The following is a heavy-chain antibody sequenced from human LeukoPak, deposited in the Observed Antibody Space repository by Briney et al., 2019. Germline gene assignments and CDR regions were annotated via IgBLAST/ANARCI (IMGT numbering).Heavy chain of an antibody. J-gene: IGHJ4*02. V-gene: IGHV1-69*04. CDR1: GGTFSSYA. D-gene: IGHD3-22*01. CDR3: ARGLGSYDSSALTWPMMSF. CDR2: IIPILGIA. Sequence: ASVKVSCKASGGTFSSYAISWVRQAPGQGLEWMGRIIPILGIANYAQKFQGRVTITADKSTSTAYMELSSLRSEDTAVYYCARGLGSYDSSALTWPMMSFWGQGTQVTVSS.